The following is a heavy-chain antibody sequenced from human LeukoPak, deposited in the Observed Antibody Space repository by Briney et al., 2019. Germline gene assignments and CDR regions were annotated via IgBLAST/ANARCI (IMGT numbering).Heavy chain of an antibody. CDR3: SAAVGTDFYDYGMDV. J-gene: IGHJ6*02. CDR1: GFTFSGSA. V-gene: IGHV3-73*01. Sequence: GGSLRLSCAASGFTFSGSAMHWVRQASGKGLEWVGRIRSKANTYATAYAASVKGRFSISRDDSKNTAYLQLNSLKTEDTAVYYCSAAVGTDFYDYGMDVWGQGPRSPSP. D-gene: IGHD6-13*01. CDR2: IRSKANTYAT.